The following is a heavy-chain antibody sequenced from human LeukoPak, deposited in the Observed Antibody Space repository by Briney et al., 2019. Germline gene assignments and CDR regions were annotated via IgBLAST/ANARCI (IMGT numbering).Heavy chain of an antibody. D-gene: IGHD5-18*01. V-gene: IGHV4-61*01. J-gene: IGHJ3*02. Sequence: SSETLSLTCTVSGGSVSRDNYYWSWIRQPPGKGLEWIGSIYYSGSTNYNPSLKSRVTISVDTSKNQFSLKLSSVTAADTAVYYCACGYSSYAFDIWGQGTMVTVSS. CDR3: ACGYSSYAFDI. CDR1: GGSVSRDNYY. CDR2: IYYSGST.